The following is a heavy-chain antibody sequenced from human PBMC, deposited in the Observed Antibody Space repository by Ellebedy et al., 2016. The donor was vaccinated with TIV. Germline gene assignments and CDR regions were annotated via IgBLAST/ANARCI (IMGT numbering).Heavy chain of an antibody. CDR1: GGSISSYY. V-gene: IGHV4-59*08. CDR3: ARRLGINTWYSYFDF. CDR2: VHYRGST. J-gene: IGHJ4*02. Sequence: SETLSLTCTVSGGSISSYYWSWIRQPPGKGLEWIGYVHYRGSTNQNPSLKSRVSMSVDTSKNQLSLKVTSVTAADTAVYYCARRLGINTWYSYFDFWGQGILVTVSS. D-gene: IGHD3-16*01.